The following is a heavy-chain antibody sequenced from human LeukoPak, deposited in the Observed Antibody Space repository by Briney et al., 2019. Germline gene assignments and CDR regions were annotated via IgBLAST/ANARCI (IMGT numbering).Heavy chain of an antibody. D-gene: IGHD6-19*01. CDR2: IYYSGST. CDR1: GGSMSPYH. Sequence: SETLSLTCTVSGGSMSPYHWGWIRQPPGKGLEWTGYIYYSGSTNYNPSLNSRVTISVDTSKNQFSLRLSSATAADTAIYYCARAVSGRFDYWGQGTLVTVSS. CDR3: ARAVSGRFDY. V-gene: IGHV4-59*08. J-gene: IGHJ4*02.